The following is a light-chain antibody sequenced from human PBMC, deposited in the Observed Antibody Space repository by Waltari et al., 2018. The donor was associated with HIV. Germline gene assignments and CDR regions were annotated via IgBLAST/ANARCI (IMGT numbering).Light chain of an antibody. CDR2: RHN. Sequence: QAGPAQPSSVCKALGQTITITCTGSKDNTGFEGAAWLQHHQGQPPKLLTNRHNERSPGISERFSASRSGNTASLTISGVQSADEADYYCSAWDNSLNGWVFGEGTHLTVL. V-gene: IGLV10-54*04. CDR1: KDNTGFEG. J-gene: IGLJ3*02. CDR3: SAWDNSLNGWV.